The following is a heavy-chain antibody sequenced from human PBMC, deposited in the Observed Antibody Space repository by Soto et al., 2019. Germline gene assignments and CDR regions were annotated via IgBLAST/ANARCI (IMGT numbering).Heavy chain of an antibody. CDR2: INPSGGST. CDR1: GYTFTSYY. V-gene: IGHV1-46*03. Sequence: QVQLVQSGAEVKKPGASVKVSCKASGYTFTSYYMHWVRQAPGQGLEWMGIINPSGGSTSYAQKFQGRVTMTRDTSTSTVYMELSSLRSEDTAVYYCARDFSIVVVVAPTYYFDYWGQGTLVTVSS. CDR3: ARDFSIVVVVAPTYYFDY. D-gene: IGHD2-15*01. J-gene: IGHJ4*02.